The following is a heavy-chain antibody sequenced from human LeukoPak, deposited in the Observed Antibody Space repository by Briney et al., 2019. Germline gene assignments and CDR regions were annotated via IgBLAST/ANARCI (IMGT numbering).Heavy chain of an antibody. V-gene: IGHV1-46*01. CDR3: ARNLPTTVTTEGDY. Sequence: ASVKVSCKAFGYTFTRYYMHWVRQAPGQGPEWMGVINPSGTWTTYPQKFQGRVTMTRDMSTSTVYMELSSLRSEDTAVYYCARNLPTTVTTEGDYWGQGTLVTVSS. J-gene: IGHJ4*02. D-gene: IGHD4-17*01. CDR2: INPSGTWT. CDR1: GYTFTRYY.